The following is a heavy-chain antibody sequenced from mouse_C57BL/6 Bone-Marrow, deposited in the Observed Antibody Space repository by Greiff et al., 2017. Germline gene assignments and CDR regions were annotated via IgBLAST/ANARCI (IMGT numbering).Heavy chain of an antibody. CDR2: INPNNGGT. J-gene: IGHJ3*01. V-gene: IGHV1-18*01. Sequence: EVQLQQSGPELVKPGASVKIPCKASGYTFTDYNMDWVKQSHGKSLEWIGDINPNNGGTSYNQKFKGKATLTVDKSSSTAYMELRSLTSEDTAVYYCARADGYFAYWGQGTLVTVSA. D-gene: IGHD2-3*01. CDR1: GYTFTDYN. CDR3: ARADGYFAY.